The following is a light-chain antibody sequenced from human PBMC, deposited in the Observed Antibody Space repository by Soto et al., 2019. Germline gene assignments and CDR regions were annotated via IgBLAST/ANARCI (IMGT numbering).Light chain of an antibody. CDR1: RGISNY. CDR3: QKYNSAPT. J-gene: IGKJ1*01. CDR2: AAS. Sequence: DIQMTQSPSSLSASVGERITITCRASRGISNYLAWYQQKPGKVPKLLIYAASTLQSGVPSRFSGSGSGTDFTLTISSLQPEDVATYYCQKYNSAPTFGQGTKVEIK. V-gene: IGKV1-27*01.